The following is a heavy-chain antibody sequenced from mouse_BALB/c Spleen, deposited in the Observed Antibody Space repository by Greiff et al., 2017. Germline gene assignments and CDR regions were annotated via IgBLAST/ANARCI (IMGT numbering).Heavy chain of an antibody. J-gene: IGHJ2*01. D-gene: IGHD1-1*01. V-gene: IGHV7-3*02. CDR1: GFTFTDYY. CDR3: ARDGDRLRPFDY. CDR2: IRNKANGYTT. Sequence: EVMLVESGGGLVQPGGSLRLSCATSGFTFTDYYMSWVRQPPGKALEWLGFIRNKANGYTTEYSASVKGRFTISRDNSQSILYLQMNTLRAEDSATYCCARDGDRLRPFDYWGQGTTLTVSS.